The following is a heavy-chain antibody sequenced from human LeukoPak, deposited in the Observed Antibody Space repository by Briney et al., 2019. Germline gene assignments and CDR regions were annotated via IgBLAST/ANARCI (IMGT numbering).Heavy chain of an antibody. V-gene: IGHV1-69*13. CDR3: ARGKVVPDALWNHAFDV. CDR1: GDIFKSYA. J-gene: IGHJ3*01. Sequence: SVKVSCKTSGDIFKSYALSWVRQAPGQGLEWMGGIIPIFGTANYAESFKGRVAFTADESTSTVYMELSSLRSEDTAVYYCARGKVVPDALWNHAFDVWGQGAMVTVSS. D-gene: IGHD2-2*01. CDR2: IIPIFGTA.